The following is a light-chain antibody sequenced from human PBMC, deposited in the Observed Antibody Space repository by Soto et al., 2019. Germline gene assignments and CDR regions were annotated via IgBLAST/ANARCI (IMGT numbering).Light chain of an antibody. Sequence: EIVMTQSPATLSVSPGERATLSCRASQTVSSNLAWYQQKPGQAPRLLIYDASTRATGIPARFSGSGSGTEFTLNIRSLQSEDFAVYYCQQYKNCPPWTFGQGTKVEIK. V-gene: IGKV3-15*01. CDR3: QQYKNCPPWT. CDR2: DAS. CDR1: QTVSSN. J-gene: IGKJ1*01.